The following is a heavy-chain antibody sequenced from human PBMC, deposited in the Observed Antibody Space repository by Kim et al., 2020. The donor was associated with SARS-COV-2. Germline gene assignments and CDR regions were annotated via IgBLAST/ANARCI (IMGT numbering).Heavy chain of an antibody. CDR3: ASVPWGKTTVVGEWDAFDI. D-gene: IGHD4-17*01. Sequence: GRFTISRDNAKNSLYLQMNSLRDEDTAVYYCASVPWGKTTVVGEWDAFDIWGQGTMVTVSS. V-gene: IGHV3-48*02. J-gene: IGHJ3*02.